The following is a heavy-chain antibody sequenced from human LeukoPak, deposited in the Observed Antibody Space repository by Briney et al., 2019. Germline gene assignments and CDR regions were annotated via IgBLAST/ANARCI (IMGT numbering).Heavy chain of an antibody. CDR1: GFTFSSYA. J-gene: IGHJ3*02. D-gene: IGHD1-7*01. CDR3: ANRNYVVDAFDI. CDR2: ISGSGGST. V-gene: IGHV3-23*01. Sequence: GGSLRLSCAASGFTFSSYAMSWVRQAPGKGLEWVSAISGSGGSTYYADSVKGRFTISRDNSKNTLYLQMNSLRAGDTAVYYCANRNYVVDAFDIWGQGTMVTVSS.